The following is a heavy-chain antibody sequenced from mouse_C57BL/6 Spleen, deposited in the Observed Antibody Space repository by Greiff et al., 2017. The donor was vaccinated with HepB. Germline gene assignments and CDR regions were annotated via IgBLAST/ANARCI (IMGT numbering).Heavy chain of an antibody. D-gene: IGHD2-4*01. CDR2: ISYDGSN. Sequence: EVKLMESGPGLVKPSQSLSLTCSVTGYSITSGYYWNWIRQFPGNKLEWMGYISYDGSNNYNPSLKNRISITRDTSKNQFFLKLNSVTTEDTATYYCARGGDDYVGYFDVWGTGTTVTVSS. CDR1: GYSITSGYY. J-gene: IGHJ1*03. V-gene: IGHV3-6*01. CDR3: ARGGDDYVGYFDV.